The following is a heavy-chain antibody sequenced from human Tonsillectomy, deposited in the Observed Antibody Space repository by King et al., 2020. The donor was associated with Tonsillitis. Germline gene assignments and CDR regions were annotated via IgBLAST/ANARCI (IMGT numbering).Heavy chain of an antibody. CDR1: GGSISTNKW. CDR3: EGVGYSFSLDY. CDR2: IYRSGDT. Sequence: VQLQESGPGLVKPSGTLSLTCAVSGGSISTNKWWSWVRQPPGKGLEWIAEIYRSGDTNYNPSLTSRVNISVDKSKNHFSLKLTSVTAAVTAVYYCEGVGYSFSLDYWGQGPLVSVSS. D-gene: IGHD5-24*01. V-gene: IGHV4-4*02. J-gene: IGHJ4*02.